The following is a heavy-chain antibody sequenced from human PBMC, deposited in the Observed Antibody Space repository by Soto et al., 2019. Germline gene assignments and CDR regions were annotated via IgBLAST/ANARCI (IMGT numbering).Heavy chain of an antibody. V-gene: IGHV3-30*18. D-gene: IGHD6-6*01. J-gene: IGHJ4*02. CDR1: GFIFSTYG. CDR2: ISYDGNNK. Sequence: GGSLRLSCAASGFIFSTYGMHWVRQAPGKGLEWLSVISYDGNNKYYADSVKGRFTISRDNSKNTLYLQMNSLRAEDTAVYYCANMYSSSSGVGYWGQGTPVTVS. CDR3: ANMYSSSSGVGY.